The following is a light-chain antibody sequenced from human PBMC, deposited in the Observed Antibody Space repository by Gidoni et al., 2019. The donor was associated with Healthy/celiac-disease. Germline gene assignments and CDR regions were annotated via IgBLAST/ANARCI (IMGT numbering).Light chain of an antibody. Sequence: DIVMTQSPDTLAVSLGERATLHCKPSQSVLYSSNNKNYLAWYQQKPGQPPKLLIYWASTRESGVPDRFSGSGSGTDFTLTISSLQAEDVAVYYCQQYYSTPQAFGQGTRLEIK. CDR1: QSVLYSSNNKNY. J-gene: IGKJ5*01. CDR3: QQYYSTPQA. CDR2: WAS. V-gene: IGKV4-1*01.